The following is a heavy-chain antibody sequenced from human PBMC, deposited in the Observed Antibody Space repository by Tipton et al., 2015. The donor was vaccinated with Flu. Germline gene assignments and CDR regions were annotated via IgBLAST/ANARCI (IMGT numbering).Heavy chain of an antibody. J-gene: IGHJ3*02. D-gene: IGHD4-17*01. CDR3: ARGVYGDDGAFDI. V-gene: IGHV4-59*01. CDR2: MSYSENT. Sequence: TLSLTCTVSGGSINGYYWSWIRQPPGKGLEWIGDMSYSENTYYNPSLKNRVTLSLDMSKNQFSLRLSSVTAADTAIFYCARGVYGDDGAFDIWGQGTMVTVSS. CDR1: GGSINGYY.